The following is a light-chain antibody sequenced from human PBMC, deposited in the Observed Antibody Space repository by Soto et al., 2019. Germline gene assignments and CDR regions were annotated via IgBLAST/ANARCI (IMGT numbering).Light chain of an antibody. Sequence: QSVLTPPASVSGSPGQSITIPCTGTSGDVGSYNLVSWYQQHPGKAPKLLIYEVTERPSGVSNRFSGSKSGNTASLTISGLQPDDEADYYCCSYAGNSEVFGTGTKVTVL. CDR3: CSYAGNSEV. V-gene: IGLV2-23*02. J-gene: IGLJ1*01. CDR2: EVT. CDR1: SGDVGSYNL.